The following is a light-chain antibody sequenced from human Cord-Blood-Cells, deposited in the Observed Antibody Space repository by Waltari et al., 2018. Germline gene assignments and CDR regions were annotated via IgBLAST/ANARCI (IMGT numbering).Light chain of an antibody. Sequence: EIVLTQSPAPLSLSPGERATLSCRASQSVSSYLAWYQQKPGQAPRLLIYDASNGATGIPGRFSGSGSVTDFTLTISSREPEDFAVYYFQQRSNWPLTFGGGTKVQIE. CDR3: QQRSNWPLT. V-gene: IGKV3-11*01. CDR2: DAS. J-gene: IGKJ4*01. CDR1: QSVSSY.